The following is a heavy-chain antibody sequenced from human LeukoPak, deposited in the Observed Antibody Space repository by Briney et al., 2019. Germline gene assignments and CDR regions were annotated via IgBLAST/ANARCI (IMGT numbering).Heavy chain of an antibody. D-gene: IGHD6-13*01. CDR3: ARAYSSSWYFNWFDP. V-gene: IGHV4-34*01. CDR1: GGSFSSYY. Sequence: PSETLSLTCAVYGGSFSSYYWSWIRQPPGKGLEWIGEINDSGSTNYNPSLKSRVTISVDTSKNQFSLKLSSVTAADTAVYFCARAYSSSWYFNWFDPWGQGTQVTVSS. J-gene: IGHJ5*02. CDR2: INDSGST.